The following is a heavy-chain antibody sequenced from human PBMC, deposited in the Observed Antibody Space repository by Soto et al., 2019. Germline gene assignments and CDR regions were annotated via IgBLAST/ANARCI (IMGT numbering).Heavy chain of an antibody. CDR1: GFTFRNYA. V-gene: IGHV3-23*01. Sequence: GGSLRLSCAASGFTFRNYAMSWVRQAPGKRLEWVSGINAKGENTYYADSAKGRFTISRDDAKDTLYLQMNSLRVEDTAIYYCARKGPRAARPNHWGQGTLVTVSS. J-gene: IGHJ5*02. D-gene: IGHD6-6*01. CDR2: INAKGENT. CDR3: ARKGPRAARPNH.